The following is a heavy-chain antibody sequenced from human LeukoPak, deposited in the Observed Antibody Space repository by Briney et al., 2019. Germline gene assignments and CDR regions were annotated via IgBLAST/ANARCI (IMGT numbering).Heavy chain of an antibody. CDR1: GGSFSGYF. CDR3: ARAYKASPLHNAIDS. CDR2: TDHSGTT. V-gene: IGHV4-34*01. Sequence: SETLSLTCAVYGGSFSGYFWSWIRQTPGKGLEWIGETDHSGTTNYNPSLKSRVIISPDTSKSQFSLKVNSVTAADTAVYYCARAYKASPLHNAIDSWGQGTLVTVSS. D-gene: IGHD1-14*01. J-gene: IGHJ4*02.